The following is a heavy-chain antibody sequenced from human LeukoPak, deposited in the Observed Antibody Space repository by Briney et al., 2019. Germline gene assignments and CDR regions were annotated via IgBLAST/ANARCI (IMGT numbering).Heavy chain of an antibody. J-gene: IGHJ3*02. Sequence: SETLSLTCTVSGGSISSSSYYWGWIRQPPGKGLEWIGSIYYSGSTYYNPSLKSRVTISVDTSKNQFSLKLSSVTAADTAVYYCAGHIAAPSYDAFDIWGQGTMVTVSS. CDR1: GGSISSSSYY. D-gene: IGHD6-6*01. V-gene: IGHV4-39*01. CDR2: IYYSGST. CDR3: AGHIAAPSYDAFDI.